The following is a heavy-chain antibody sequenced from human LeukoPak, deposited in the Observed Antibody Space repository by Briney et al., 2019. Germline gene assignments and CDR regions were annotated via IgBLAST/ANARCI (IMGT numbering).Heavy chain of an antibody. CDR3: ARVSRWFGELPGLDS. CDR1: GGSINSYY. V-gene: IGHV4-59*01. CDR2: IHYSGST. Sequence: SETLSLTCTVSGGSINSYYWSWIRQPPGKGLEWIGNIHYSGSTIYSPSLKSRLTLSVDTSKNQFSLKLSSVTAADTAVYYCARVSRWFGELPGLDSWGQGTLVTVSS. J-gene: IGHJ4*02. D-gene: IGHD3-10*01.